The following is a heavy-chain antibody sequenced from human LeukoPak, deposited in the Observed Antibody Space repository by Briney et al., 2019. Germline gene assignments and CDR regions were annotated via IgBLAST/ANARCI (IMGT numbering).Heavy chain of an antibody. CDR3: ASSLAARSPFDY. D-gene: IGHD6-6*01. Sequence: SETLSLTCTVSGGSISSYYWSWIRQPPGKGLEWLGYIYYSGSTNYNPSLKSRVTISVDTSKNQFSLKLSSVTAADTAVYYCASSLAARSPFDYWGQGTLVTVSS. V-gene: IGHV4-59*01. CDR1: GGSISSYY. CDR2: IYYSGST. J-gene: IGHJ4*02.